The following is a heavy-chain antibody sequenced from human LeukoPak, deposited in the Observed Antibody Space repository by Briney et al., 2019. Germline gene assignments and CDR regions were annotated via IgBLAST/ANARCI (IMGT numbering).Heavy chain of an antibody. CDR3: ARDAEHLYFVFDY. V-gene: IGHV3-33*01. CDR2: IWYDGSNK. Sequence: PGGSPRLSCAASGFTFNNFGMHWVRQAPGKGLEWVAIIWYDGSNKYYADSVKGRFTISRDNSKNTLYLQMNSLRAEDTAVYYCARDAEHLYFVFDYWGQGTLVSVSS. D-gene: IGHD2-8*01. CDR1: GFTFNNFG. J-gene: IGHJ4*02.